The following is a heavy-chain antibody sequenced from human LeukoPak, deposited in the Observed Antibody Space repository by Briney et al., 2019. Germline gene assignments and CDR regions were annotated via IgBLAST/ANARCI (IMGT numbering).Heavy chain of an antibody. CDR2: IWYGGSNK. CDR1: GFTFSRYG. CDR3: AREAIKDY. J-gene: IGHJ4*02. V-gene: IGHV3-33*01. Sequence: GGPLRLSCAASGFTFSRYGMHWVRQAPGKGLEWVAVIWYGGSNKYYADSVKGRFTIARDDAKNSLYLQMSSHRDEDTAVYYCAREAIKDYWGQGTLVSVSS.